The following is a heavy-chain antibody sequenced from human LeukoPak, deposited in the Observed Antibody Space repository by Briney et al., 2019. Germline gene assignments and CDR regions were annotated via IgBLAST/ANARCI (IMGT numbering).Heavy chain of an antibody. CDR2: INPNSGGT. V-gene: IGHV1-2*06. Sequence: ASVKVSCKASGYTFTGSYMHWVRQAPGQGLEWVGRINPNSGGTSFAQKFQGSVTMTRDTSISTAYMKLSRLRSDDTAVYYCARGLENFDCWGQGTLVTVSS. CDR1: GYTFTGSY. CDR3: ARGLENFDC. D-gene: IGHD4-11*01. J-gene: IGHJ4*02.